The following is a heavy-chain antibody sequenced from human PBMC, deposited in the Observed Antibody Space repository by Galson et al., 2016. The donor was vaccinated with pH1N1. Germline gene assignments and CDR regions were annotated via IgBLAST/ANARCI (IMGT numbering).Heavy chain of an antibody. Sequence: SETLSLTCAVSGASASSDTDYWNWIRQPPGKGLEWIGCILRTGYTDYNPSLKSRVTLSVDTSKNQFSLNLRDATAADTAIYYCARGPDWATSGYWGQGTLVTVSS. V-gene: IGHV4-61*01. D-gene: IGHD3-3*01. CDR2: ILRTGYT. J-gene: IGHJ4*02. CDR3: ARGPDWATSGY. CDR1: GASASSDTDY.